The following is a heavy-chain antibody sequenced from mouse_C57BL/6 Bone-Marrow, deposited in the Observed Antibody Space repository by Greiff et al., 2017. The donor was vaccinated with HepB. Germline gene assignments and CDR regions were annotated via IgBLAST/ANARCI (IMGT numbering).Heavy chain of an antibody. V-gene: IGHV5-2*01. CDR1: EYEFPSHD. Sequence: EVQRVESGGGLLQPGESLKLSCESNEYEFPSHDMSWVRKTPEKRLELVAAINSDGGSTYYPDTMERRFIISRDNTKKTLYLQMSSLRSEDTALYYCARLGRAYYAMDYWGQGTSVTVSS. CDR3: ARLGRAYYAMDY. J-gene: IGHJ4*01. D-gene: IGHD3-3*01. CDR2: INSDGGST.